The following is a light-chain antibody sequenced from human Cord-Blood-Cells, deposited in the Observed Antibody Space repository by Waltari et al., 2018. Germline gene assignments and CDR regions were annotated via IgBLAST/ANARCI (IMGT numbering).Light chain of an antibody. V-gene: IGKV1-27*01. CDR3: QKYNSAPWT. Sequence: DIQMTECPSSLSASVGDRVTITCGASQGFSNYLTWYQQKPGKVPKPLIYAASTLQSGVPSRFSGSGSGTDFTLTISSLQPEDVATYYCQKYNSAPWTFGQGTKVEIK. CDR1: QGFSNY. CDR2: AAS. J-gene: IGKJ1*01.